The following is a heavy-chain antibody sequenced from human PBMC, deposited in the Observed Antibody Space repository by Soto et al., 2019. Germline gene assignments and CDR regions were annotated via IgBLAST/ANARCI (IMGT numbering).Heavy chain of an antibody. CDR1: GFTFSSYW. D-gene: IGHD3-10*01. CDR3: ARVRGQIYGMDV. Sequence: GGSLRLSCAASGFTFSSYWMHWVRQAPGKGLVWVSRINSDGSSTSYADSVKGRFTISRDNAKNTLYLQMNSLRAEDTAVYYCARVRGQIYGMDVWGQGTTVTVS. CDR2: INSDGSST. J-gene: IGHJ6*02. V-gene: IGHV3-74*01.